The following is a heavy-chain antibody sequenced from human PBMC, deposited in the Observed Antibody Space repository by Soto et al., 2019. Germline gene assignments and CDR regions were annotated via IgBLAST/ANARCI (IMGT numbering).Heavy chain of an antibody. CDR2: IYYSGST. V-gene: IGHV4-59*01. CDR3: ARVKLKKREYQLLYYFDY. Sequence: SETLSLTCTVSGGSISSYYLSWIRQPPGKGLEWIGYIYYSGSTNYNPSLKSRVTISVDTSKNQFSLKLSSVTAADTAVYYCARVKLKKREYQLLYYFDYWGQGTLVTVSS. CDR1: GGSISSYY. J-gene: IGHJ4*02. D-gene: IGHD2-2*01.